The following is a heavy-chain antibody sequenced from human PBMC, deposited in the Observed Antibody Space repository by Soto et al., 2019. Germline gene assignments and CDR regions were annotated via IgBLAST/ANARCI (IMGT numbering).Heavy chain of an antibody. Sequence: SGPTLVNPTQTLTLTCSFSGFSLRTTGMCVSWVRQSPGKALEWLALIDWDGDTYYNTSLRNSLTISKDTSKDQVVLSITNVAPDDSATYYCARVQPHERFDPWGRGTQVTVSS. J-gene: IGHJ5*01. CDR3: ARVQPHERFDP. CDR1: GFSLRTTGMC. V-gene: IGHV2-70*20. CDR2: IDWDGDT.